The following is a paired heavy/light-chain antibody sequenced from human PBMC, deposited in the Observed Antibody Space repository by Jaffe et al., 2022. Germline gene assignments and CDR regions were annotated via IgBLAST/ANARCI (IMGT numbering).Heavy chain of an antibody. J-gene: IGHJ4*02. CDR3: ATRDYDCSSASCLYYFDF. Sequence: EVQLLESGGGLVQPGGSLRLSCAASGFTFSSYAMSWVRQAPGKGLEWVSVISGSADSTYYADSVKGRFTISRDNSKNTLYLQMNSLRAEDTAIYYCATRDYDCSSASCLYYFDFWGQGTLVTVSS. CDR2: ISGSADST. D-gene: IGHD2-2*01. CDR1: GFTFSSYA. V-gene: IGHV3-23*01.
Light chain of an antibody. CDR3: QQRSDWPPGPLT. V-gene: IGKV3-11*01. CDR2: GAS. Sequence: EIVLTQSPATLSLSPGERATLSCRASQSVSRYLAWYQQKPGQAPRLLIYGASNRATGIPARFSGSGSGTDFTLTISSLEPEDFAVYYCQQRSDWPPGPLTFGGGTKVEIK. J-gene: IGKJ4*01. CDR1: QSVSRY.